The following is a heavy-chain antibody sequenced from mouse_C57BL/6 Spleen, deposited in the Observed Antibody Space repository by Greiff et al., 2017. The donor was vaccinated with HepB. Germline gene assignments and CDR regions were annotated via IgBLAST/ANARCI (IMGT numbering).Heavy chain of an antibody. V-gene: IGHV1-39*01. D-gene: IGHD3-2*02. CDR1: GYSFTDYN. J-gene: IGHJ4*01. CDR3: ARSADSSGYVGYAMDY. CDR2: INPNYGTT. Sequence: VHVKQSGPELVKPGASVKISCKASGYSFTDYNMNWVKQSNGKSLEWIGVINPNYGTTSYNQKFKGKATLTVDQSSSTAYMQLNSLTSEDSAVYYCARSADSSGYVGYAMDYWGQGTSVTVSS.